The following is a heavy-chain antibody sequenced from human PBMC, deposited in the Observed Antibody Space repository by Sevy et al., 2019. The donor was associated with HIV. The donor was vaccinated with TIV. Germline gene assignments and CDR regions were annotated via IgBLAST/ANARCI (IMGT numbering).Heavy chain of an antibody. V-gene: IGHV1-2*02. CDR1: GYTFTGYY. J-gene: IGHJ5*02. CDR3: ARNGRLRRNWFDP. CDR2: INPNSGGT. Sequence: ASVKVSCKASGYTFTGYYMHWVRQAPGQGLEWMGWINPNSGGTNYAQNFQGRVTMTRDTSISTAYMELSRLRSDETAVYYGARNGRLRRNWFDPWGQGTLVTVSS. D-gene: IGHD4-17*01.